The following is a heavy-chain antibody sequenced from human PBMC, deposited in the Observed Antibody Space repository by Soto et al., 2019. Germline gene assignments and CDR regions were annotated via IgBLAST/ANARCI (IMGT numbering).Heavy chain of an antibody. D-gene: IGHD3-10*01. J-gene: IGHJ4*02. CDR1: GFTFSSYA. CDR2: ISDSGGST. Sequence: GGSLRLSCAASGFTFSSYAMSWVRQAPGKGLEWVSGISDSGGSTYYADSVKGRFTISRDNSKNTLYLQMNSLRAEDTAVYYCAKGTYYYGSAPYYFDYWGQGALVTVSS. CDR3: AKGTYYYGSAPYYFDY. V-gene: IGHV3-23*01.